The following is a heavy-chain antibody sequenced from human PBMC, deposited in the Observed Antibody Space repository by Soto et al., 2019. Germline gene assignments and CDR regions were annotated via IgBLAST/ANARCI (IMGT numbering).Heavy chain of an antibody. J-gene: IGHJ6*03. Sequence: GGSLRLSCAASGFTFSSYGMQWVRQAPGKGLEWVAVIWYDGSNKYYADSVKGRFTISRDNSKNTLYLQMNSLRAEDTAVYYCAIRGYYYYYMDVWGKGTTVTVSS. CDR1: GFTFSSYG. CDR3: AIRGYYYYYMDV. V-gene: IGHV3-33*01. CDR2: IWYDGSNK. D-gene: IGHD3-3*01.